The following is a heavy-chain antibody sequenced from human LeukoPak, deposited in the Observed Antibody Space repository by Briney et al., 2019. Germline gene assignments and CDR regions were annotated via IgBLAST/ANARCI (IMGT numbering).Heavy chain of an antibody. CDR1: GYTFIGYY. CDR3: TRERLSPGKGFDH. Sequence: ASVKVSFKTSGYTFIGYYMHWVRQAPGRGLEWMGWINPDNGAINYAQKFQGRVTMTRHTSINTVYMELSRLGSDDTAVYYCTRERLSPGKGFDHWGQGTLVTVSS. J-gene: IGHJ4*02. V-gene: IGHV1-2*02. D-gene: IGHD4-23*01. CDR2: INPDNGAI.